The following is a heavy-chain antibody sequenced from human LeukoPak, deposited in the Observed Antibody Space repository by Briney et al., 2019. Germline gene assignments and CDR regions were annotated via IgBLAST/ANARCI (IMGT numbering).Heavy chain of an antibody. Sequence: SQTLSLTCAISGDSVSGNSAAWNWIRQSPSKGLEWLGRTYYRSKWYYDYATSVKGRITISPDTSKNQFSLQLTSVNPDDSALYYCAYGSTFTIWGQGTVVSVSS. V-gene: IGHV6-1*01. CDR2: TYYRSKWYY. D-gene: IGHD3-10*01. J-gene: IGHJ3*02. CDR3: AYGSTFTI. CDR1: GDSVSGNSAA.